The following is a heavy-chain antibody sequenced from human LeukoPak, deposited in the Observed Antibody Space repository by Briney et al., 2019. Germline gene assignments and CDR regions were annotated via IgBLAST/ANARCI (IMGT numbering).Heavy chain of an antibody. V-gene: IGHV3-30*02. CDR3: AKSPSSWKFDD. D-gene: IGHD6-13*01. CDR1: GFTFSSCG. Sequence: GSLSLSCAASGFTFSSCGMHWVRPAPGKGLEWVAFIRYHGSDKYYADSVKGRFTISRDNSENTLYLQMNSLRAEDTAVYYCAKSPSSWKFDDWGQGTLVTVSS. CDR2: IRYHGSDK. J-gene: IGHJ4*02.